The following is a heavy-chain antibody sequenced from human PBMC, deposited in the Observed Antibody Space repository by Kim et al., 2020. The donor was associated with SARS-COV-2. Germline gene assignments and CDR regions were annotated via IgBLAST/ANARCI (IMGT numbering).Heavy chain of an antibody. CDR3: ARLEEQQLVWDY. V-gene: IGHV4-39*01. D-gene: IGHD6-13*01. Sequence: SETLSLTCTVSGGSISSSSYYWGWIRQPPGKGLEWIGNIYSSGSTYYNPSLKSRVTISVDTSKNQFSLKLSSVTAADTAVYYCARLEEQQLVWDYWGQGTLVTVSS. CDR2: IYSSGST. J-gene: IGHJ4*02. CDR1: GGSISSSSYY.